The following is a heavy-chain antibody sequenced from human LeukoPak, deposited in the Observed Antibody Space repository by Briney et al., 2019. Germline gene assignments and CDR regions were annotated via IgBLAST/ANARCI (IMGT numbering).Heavy chain of an antibody. J-gene: IGHJ4*02. CDR3: AKDFRIGYSAHFDY. CDR2: IYENGGTT. Sequence: GGSLRLSCVGSGFTFRSHAMSWVRQAPEKGLEFVSGIYENGGTTYYADSVKGRFSISRDNSKNTLYLQMDSLRGEDTAVYYCAKDFRIGYSAHFDYWGQGALVAVSS. D-gene: IGHD2-21*01. V-gene: IGHV3-23*01. CDR1: GFTFRSHA.